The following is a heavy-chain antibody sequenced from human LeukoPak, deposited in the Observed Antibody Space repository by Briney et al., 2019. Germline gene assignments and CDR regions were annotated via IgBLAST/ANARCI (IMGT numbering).Heavy chain of an antibody. CDR2: IYSGEST. D-gene: IGHD1-26*01. CDR3: ARASGIDYTDMPDY. J-gene: IGHJ4*02. CDR1: GFSVSSSY. V-gene: IGHV3-53*01. Sequence: PGGSLRLSCAASGFSVSSSYMNWVRQAPGRGLEWVAVIYSGESTNYADSVKGRFTISRDSSKNMLYLQMNSLRAEDTAVYYCARASGIDYTDMPDYWGQGTLVTVSS.